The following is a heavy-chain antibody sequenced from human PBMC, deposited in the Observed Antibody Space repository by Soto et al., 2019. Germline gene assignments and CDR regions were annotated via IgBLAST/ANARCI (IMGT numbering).Heavy chain of an antibody. CDR3: ARQASGYYYGWFDP. D-gene: IGHD3-22*01. V-gene: IGHV4-39*01. J-gene: IGHJ5*02. Sequence: QLLLQESGPGLVKPSETLSLTCTVSGGSILDSTYYWAWIRQSPGKGLEWIGTIFYSGATFYTPSLKSRVTMSVDTSNNQFSLKLSSVTAADTAVYYCARQASGYYYGWFDPWGHGTLVNVSS. CDR1: GGSILDSTYY. CDR2: IFYSGAT.